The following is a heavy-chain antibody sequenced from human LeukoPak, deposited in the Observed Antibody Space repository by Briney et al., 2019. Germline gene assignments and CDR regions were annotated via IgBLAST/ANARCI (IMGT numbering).Heavy chain of an antibody. CDR3: ARLGCSSTSCYSNFDY. V-gene: IGHV1-69*04. D-gene: IGHD2-2*02. Sequence: SVEVSCKASGGTFSSYAISWVRQAPGQGLEWMGRIIPILGIANYAQKFQGRVTITADKSTSTAYMELSSLRSEDTAVYYCARLGCSSTSCYSNFDYWGQGTLVTVSS. CDR1: GGTFSSYA. J-gene: IGHJ4*02. CDR2: IIPILGIA.